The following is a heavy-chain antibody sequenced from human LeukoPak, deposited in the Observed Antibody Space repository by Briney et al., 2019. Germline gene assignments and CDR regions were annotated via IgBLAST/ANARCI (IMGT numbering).Heavy chain of an antibody. CDR2: IKQDGSEK. D-gene: IGHD6-13*01. CDR1: GFTFSSYW. Sequence: GGSLRLSCAASGFTFSSYWMSWVRQAPGKGLEWVANIKQDGSEKYYVDSVKGRFTISRDNAKNSLYLQMNSLRAEDTALYYCAKDIGSSSWYGIDYWGQGTLVTVSS. J-gene: IGHJ4*02. CDR3: AKDIGSSSWYGIDY. V-gene: IGHV3-7*03.